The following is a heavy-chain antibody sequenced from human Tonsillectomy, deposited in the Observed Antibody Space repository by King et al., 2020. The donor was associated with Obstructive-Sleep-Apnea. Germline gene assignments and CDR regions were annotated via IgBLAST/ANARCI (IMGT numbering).Heavy chain of an antibody. D-gene: IGHD2-2*01. J-gene: IGHJ2*01. CDR1: GFIFDDFA. CDR2: ISWNSGSI. V-gene: IGHV3-9*01. CDR3: AKAVGVPAAMLGYFDL. Sequence: VQLVESGGGLVQPGRSLRLSCAASGFIFDDFAMHWVRQAPGKGLEWVSVISWNSGSIGFADSVKGQFTISRDNAKNSLYLQMNSLRAEDTALYYCAKAVGVPAAMLGYFDLWGRGTLVTVSS.